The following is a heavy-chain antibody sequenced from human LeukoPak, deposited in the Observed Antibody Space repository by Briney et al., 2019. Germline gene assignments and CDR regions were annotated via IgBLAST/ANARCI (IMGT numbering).Heavy chain of an antibody. D-gene: IGHD3-16*02. V-gene: IGHV3-23*01. CDR2: ISGSDGTS. J-gene: IGHJ4*02. CDR1: GFTFNSFA. Sequence: GGSLRLSCAVSGFTFNSFAMNWVRQAPGKGLEWVSSISGSDGTSHYADFVKGRFTISRDNSKNTLYLQMNSLRAEDTAAYYCAKSLGVGGYTRYKGFDQWGQGTLV. CDR3: AKSLGVGGYTRYKGFDQ.